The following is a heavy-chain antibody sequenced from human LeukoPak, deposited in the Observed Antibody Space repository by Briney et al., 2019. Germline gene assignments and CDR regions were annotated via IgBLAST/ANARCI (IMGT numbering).Heavy chain of an antibody. V-gene: IGHV3-21*01. D-gene: IGHD3-3*01. CDR2: ISSSRGYI. Sequence: PGGSLRLSCVASGFTFSTSSMNWVRQAPGKGLDWVSSISSSRGYIYYADSVKGRFTISRDNAKNSVYLQMNGLRAEDTAVYYCTRSLSPDFWSGPWDYFYGMDVWGQGTTVTVSS. CDR3: TRSLSPDFWSGPWDYFYGMDV. CDR1: GFTFSTSS. J-gene: IGHJ6*02.